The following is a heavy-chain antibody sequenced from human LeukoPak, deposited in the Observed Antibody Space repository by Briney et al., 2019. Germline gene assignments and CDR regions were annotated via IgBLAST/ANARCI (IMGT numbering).Heavy chain of an antibody. Sequence: SETLSLTCTVSGGSISSSSYYWGWICQPPGKGLEWIGSIYYSGSTYYNPSLKSRVTISVDTSKNQFSLKLSSVTAADTAVYYCARVVRARDSSGSFDYWGQGTLVTVSS. J-gene: IGHJ4*02. CDR2: IYYSGST. D-gene: IGHD3-22*01. CDR1: GGSISSSSYY. CDR3: ARVVRARDSSGSFDY. V-gene: IGHV4-39*07.